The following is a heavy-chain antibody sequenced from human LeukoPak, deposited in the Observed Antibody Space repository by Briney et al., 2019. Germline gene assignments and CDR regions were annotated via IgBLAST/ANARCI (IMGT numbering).Heavy chain of an antibody. CDR3: ATYSYYYDSSGSLSYYLDY. V-gene: IGHV3-23*01. CDR2: ISGSGGST. D-gene: IGHD3-22*01. Sequence: AGGSLRLSCAASGFTFSSYAMSWVRQAPGKGLEWVSAISGSGGSTYYADSVKGRFTISRDNSKNTLYLQMNSLRAEDTAVYYCATYSYYYDSSGSLSYYLDYWGQGTLVTVSS. J-gene: IGHJ4*02. CDR1: GFTFSSYA.